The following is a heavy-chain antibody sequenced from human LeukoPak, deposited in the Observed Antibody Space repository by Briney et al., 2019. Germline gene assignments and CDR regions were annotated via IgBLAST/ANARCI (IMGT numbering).Heavy chain of an antibody. CDR2: IIPILGIA. D-gene: IGHD2-2*01. V-gene: IGHV1-69*02. Sequence: SVKVSCKASGGTFSSYTISWVRQAPGQGLEWMGRIIPILGIANYAQKFQGRVTITADKSTSTAYMELSSLRSEDTAVYYCARGPVVPAALSPDAFDLGPRDNGHRLF. CDR3: ARGPVVPAALSPDAFD. CDR1: GGTFSSYT. J-gene: IGHJ3*01.